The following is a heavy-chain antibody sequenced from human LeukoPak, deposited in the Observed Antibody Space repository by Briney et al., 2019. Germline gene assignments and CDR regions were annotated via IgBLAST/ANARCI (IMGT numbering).Heavy chain of an antibody. V-gene: IGHV3-30*01. Sequence: RRSLRLSCAVSGFTFSSYAMHWVRQAPGKGLEWVAVISYDGSNKYYADSVKGRFAISRDNSKNTLYLQMNSLRAEDTAVYYCARDASHYSSSSPSEYWGQGTLVTVSS. D-gene: IGHD6-6*01. J-gene: IGHJ4*02. CDR2: ISYDGSNK. CDR3: ARDASHYSSSSPSEY. CDR1: GFTFSSYA.